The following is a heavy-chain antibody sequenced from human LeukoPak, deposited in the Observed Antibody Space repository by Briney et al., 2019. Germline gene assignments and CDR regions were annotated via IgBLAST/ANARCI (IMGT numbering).Heavy chain of an antibody. CDR3: AIYDFWSGLDY. D-gene: IGHD3-3*01. CDR1: GYTFTSYY. Sequence: ASVKVSCKASGYTFTSYYMHWVRQAPGQGLEWMGIINPSGGSTSYAQKFQGRVTMTRDTSTSTAYMELRSLRSDDTAVYYCAIYDFWSGLDYWGQGTLVTVSS. J-gene: IGHJ4*02. CDR2: INPSGGST. V-gene: IGHV1-46*01.